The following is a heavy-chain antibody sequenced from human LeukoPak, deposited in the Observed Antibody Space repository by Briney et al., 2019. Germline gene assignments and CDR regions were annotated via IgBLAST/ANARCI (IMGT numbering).Heavy chain of an antibody. CDR3: ARVPIFGVVPLFDY. V-gene: IGHV4-59*01. Sequence: PSETLSLTCTVSGDSISSYYWSWIRQPPGKGLEWIGYIYYSGSTNYNPSLKSRVTISVDTSKNQFSLKLSSVTAADTAVYYCARVPIFGVVPLFDYWGQGTLVTVSS. D-gene: IGHD3-3*01. CDR1: GDSISSYY. J-gene: IGHJ4*02. CDR2: IYYSGST.